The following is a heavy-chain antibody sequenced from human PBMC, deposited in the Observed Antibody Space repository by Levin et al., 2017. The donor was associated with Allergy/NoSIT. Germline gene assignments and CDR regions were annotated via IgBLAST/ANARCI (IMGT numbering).Heavy chain of an antibody. V-gene: IGHV4-30-2*01. J-gene: IGHJ4*02. D-gene: IGHD4-11*01. CDR1: GGSISSGGYS. CDR2: IYHSGST. CDR3: AVSGLQSPFDY. Sequence: LRLSCAVSGGSISSGGYSWSWIRQPPGKGLEWIGYIYHSGSTYYNPSLKSRVTISVDRSKNQFSLKLSSVTAADTAVYYCAVSGLQSPFDYWGQGTLVTVSS.